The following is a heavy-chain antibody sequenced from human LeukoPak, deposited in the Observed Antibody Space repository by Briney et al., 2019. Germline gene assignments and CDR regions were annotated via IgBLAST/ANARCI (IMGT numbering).Heavy chain of an antibody. Sequence: GGSLRLSCAASGFTFSSYSMNWVRQAPGKGLEWVANIKKDGSEKYYVDAVKGRFTISRDNAKTSLYLQMNSLRAEDTAVYYCARDLSGIAGYTYGRGIDYWGQGTLVTVSS. J-gene: IGHJ4*02. CDR3: ARDLSGIAGYTYGRGIDY. D-gene: IGHD5-18*01. CDR2: IKKDGSEK. CDR1: GFTFSSYS. V-gene: IGHV3-7*01.